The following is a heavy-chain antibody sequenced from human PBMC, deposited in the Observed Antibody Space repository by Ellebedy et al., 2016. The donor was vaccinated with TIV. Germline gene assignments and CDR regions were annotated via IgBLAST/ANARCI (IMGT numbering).Heavy chain of an antibody. CDR1: GFTHRNHA. Sequence: GESLKISCAASGFTHRNHAMNWVRQAPGKGLEGVANIRHDGGEQSYVDSVKGRFTISRDNAKNSLYLQMNSLRAEDTAVYYCASGHRGISFGIWGQGTMVTVSS. V-gene: IGHV3-7*03. D-gene: IGHD3-16*01. CDR3: ASGHRGISFGI. J-gene: IGHJ3*02. CDR2: IRHDGGEQ.